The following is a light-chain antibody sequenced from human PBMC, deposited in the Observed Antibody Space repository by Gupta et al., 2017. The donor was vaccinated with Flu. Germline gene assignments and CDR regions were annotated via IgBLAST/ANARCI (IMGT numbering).Light chain of an antibody. Sequence: QSALTQPHSAYGSPGPSVTLSCTGTSSDVGGYNYVSWYQQHPGKAPKLMIYEVSKRPSGVPDRFSGSKSGNTASLTVAGLQAEDEADYYCSSYAGSNNVVFGGGTKLTVL. CDR1: SSDVGGYNY. CDR3: SSYAGSNNVV. J-gene: IGLJ2*01. V-gene: IGLV2-8*01. CDR2: EVS.